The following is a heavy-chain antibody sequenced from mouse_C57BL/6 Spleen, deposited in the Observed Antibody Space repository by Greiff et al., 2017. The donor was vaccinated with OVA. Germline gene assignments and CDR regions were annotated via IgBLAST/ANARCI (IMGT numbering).Heavy chain of an antibody. J-gene: IGHJ1*03. CDR2: INPNNGGT. CDR1: GYTFTDYN. D-gene: IGHD1-1*01. V-gene: IGHV1-22*01. CDR3: ARGYYGSLWYFDV. Sequence: VQLKQSGPELVKPGASVKMSCKASGYTFTDYNMHWVKQSHGKSLEWIGYINPNNGGTSYNQKFKGKATLTVNKSSSTAYMELRSLTSEDSAVYYCARGYYGSLWYFDVWGTGTTVTVSS.